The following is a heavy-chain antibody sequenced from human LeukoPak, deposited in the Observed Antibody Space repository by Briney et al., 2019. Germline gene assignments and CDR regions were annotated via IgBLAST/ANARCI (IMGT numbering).Heavy chain of an antibody. CDR2: MTSSRYI. J-gene: IGHJ3*01. V-gene: IGHV3-21*04. CDR1: GFSLKTYN. D-gene: IGHD3-22*01. Sequence: GGSLRLSCAASGFSLKTYNMNWVRQAPGKGLEWVPSMTSSRYIYYADSVKGRFTISRDDANNLVFLQMHSLRAEDTAIYYCTRDQFFDYDNDDAFDVWGQGTKVIVSS. CDR3: TRDQFFDYDNDDAFDV.